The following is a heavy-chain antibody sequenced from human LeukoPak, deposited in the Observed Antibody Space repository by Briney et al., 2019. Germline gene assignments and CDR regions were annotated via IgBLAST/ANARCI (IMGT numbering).Heavy chain of an antibody. CDR1: GFTFSSYE. CDR2: ISSSGTTI. V-gene: IGHV3-48*03. CDR3: AKGGLGYSGSYYVGY. Sequence: GGSLRLSCAASGFTFSSYEMNWVRQAPGKGLEWVSYISSSGTTIYYADSVKGRSNISRDNVKNSLYLQMNSLRAEDTAVYYCAKGGLGYSGSYYVGYWGQGTLVTVAS. D-gene: IGHD1-26*01. J-gene: IGHJ4*02.